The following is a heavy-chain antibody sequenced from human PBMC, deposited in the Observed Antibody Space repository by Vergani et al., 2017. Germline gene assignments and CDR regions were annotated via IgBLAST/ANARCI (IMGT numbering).Heavy chain of an antibody. J-gene: IGHJ4*02. V-gene: IGHV3-11*04. CDR2: ISSDSRTI. CDR1: GFTLHDYY. CDR3: ARERGAMDR. D-gene: IGHD3-10*01. Sequence: QEQLVVSGGTLDKPEGSLRLSCVVSGFTLHDYYMSWIRQAPGQGLEWVAYISSDSRTIYYADSVQGRVTITRDTARNSVFLQMDSLRVNDTAVYFCARERGAMDRWGQGTLVTVSS.